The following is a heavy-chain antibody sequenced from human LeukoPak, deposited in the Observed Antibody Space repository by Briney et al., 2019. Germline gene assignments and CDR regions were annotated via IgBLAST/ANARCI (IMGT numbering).Heavy chain of an antibody. CDR1: GFTFSSYG. J-gene: IGHJ3*02. V-gene: IGHV3-30*02. CDR2: IRYDGSNK. D-gene: IGHD1-1*01. Sequence: GGSLRLSCAASGFTFSSYGMHWVRQAPGKGLEWVAFIRYDGSNKYYADSVKGRFTISRDNSKNTLYLQMNSLRAEDTAVYYCARDSLTGTYAFDIWGQGTMVTVSS. CDR3: ARDSLTGTYAFDI.